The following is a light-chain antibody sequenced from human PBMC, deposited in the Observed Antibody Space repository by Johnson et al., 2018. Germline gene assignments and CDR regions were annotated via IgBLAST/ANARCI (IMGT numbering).Light chain of an antibody. CDR1: SSNIGNNY. CDR2: ENN. V-gene: IGLV1-51*02. Sequence: QSVLTQPPSVSAAPGQKVTISCSGSSSNIGNNYVSWYQQLPGTAPKLLIYENNKRPSGIPDRFSGSKSGTSATLGITGLQAVDEADYYCGTWDSSLSAGNVFGTGTKFTVL. J-gene: IGLJ1*01. CDR3: GTWDSSLSAGNV.